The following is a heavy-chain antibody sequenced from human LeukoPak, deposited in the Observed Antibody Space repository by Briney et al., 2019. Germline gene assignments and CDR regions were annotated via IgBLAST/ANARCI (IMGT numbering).Heavy chain of an antibody. CDR3: ARLVRCSSTSCRPVGFDY. J-gene: IGHJ4*02. CDR2: IKQDGSEK. CDR1: GFNIGSYA. D-gene: IGHD2-2*01. V-gene: IGHV3-7*04. Sequence: PGGSLRLSCAASGFNIGSYAMTWVRQAPGKGLEWVANIKQDGSEKYYVDSVKGRFTISRDNAKNSLYLQMNSLRAEDTAVYYCARLVRCSSTSCRPVGFDYWGQGTLVTVSS.